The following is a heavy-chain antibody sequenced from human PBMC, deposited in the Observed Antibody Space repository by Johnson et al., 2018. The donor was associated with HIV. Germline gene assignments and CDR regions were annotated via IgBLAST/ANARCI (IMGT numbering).Heavy chain of an antibody. V-gene: IGHV3-66*01. J-gene: IGHJ3*02. CDR2: LFSGGTT. Sequence: VQVLESGGGLVQPGGSLRLSCAASGFTVSSYYMSWVRQAPGKGLEWVSVLFSGGTTYYADSVQGRFTISRDNSKNTLYLQMNSLRAEDTAVYYCARACRDGYTCDAFDIWGQGTMVTVSS. CDR1: GFTVSSYY. CDR3: ARACRDGYTCDAFDI. D-gene: IGHD5-24*01.